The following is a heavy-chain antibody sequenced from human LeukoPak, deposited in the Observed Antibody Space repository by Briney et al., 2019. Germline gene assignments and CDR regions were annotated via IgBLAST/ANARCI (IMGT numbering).Heavy chain of an antibody. CDR3: ARRLGRSFDY. Sequence: ASVKVSCKASGYTFINHAIHWVRQAPGQRLEWLGWINIGNGNTKYSQNFQGRITITRDTSATTAYMDLSSLRSEDTAMYYCARRLGRSFDYWGQGTLVTVSS. V-gene: IGHV1-3*04. CDR1: GYTFINHA. J-gene: IGHJ4*02. D-gene: IGHD2-21*01. CDR2: INIGNGNT.